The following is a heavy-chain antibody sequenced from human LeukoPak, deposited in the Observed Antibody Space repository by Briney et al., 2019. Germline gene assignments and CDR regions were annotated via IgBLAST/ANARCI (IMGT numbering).Heavy chain of an antibody. CDR3: AKDMEVADLYYYYGMDV. Sequence: SGGSLRLSCAASGFTFDDYAMHWVRQAPGKGLEWVSGISWNSGSIGYADSVKGRFTISRDNAKNSLYLQMNSLRAEDTALYYCAKDMEVADLYYYYGMDVWGQGTTVTVSS. CDR2: ISWNSGSI. CDR1: GFTFDDYA. V-gene: IGHV3-9*01. J-gene: IGHJ6*02. D-gene: IGHD6-19*01.